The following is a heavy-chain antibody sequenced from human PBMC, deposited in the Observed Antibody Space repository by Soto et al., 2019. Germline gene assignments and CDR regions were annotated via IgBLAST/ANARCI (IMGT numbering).Heavy chain of an antibody. CDR2: ISAYNGNT. J-gene: IGHJ5*02. Sequence: ASVKVFCKASGYTFTSYGISWVRQAPGQGLEWMGWISAYNGNTNYAQKLQGRVTMTTDTSTSTAYMELRSLRSDDTAVYYCARAPVLRFLEWLPTDDNRFDPWGQGTLVTVSS. D-gene: IGHD3-3*01. CDR3: ARAPVLRFLEWLPTDDNRFDP. V-gene: IGHV1-18*04. CDR1: GYTFTSYG.